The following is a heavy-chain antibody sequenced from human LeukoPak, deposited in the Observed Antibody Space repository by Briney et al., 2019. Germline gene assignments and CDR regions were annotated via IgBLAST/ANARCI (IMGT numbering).Heavy chain of an antibody. V-gene: IGHV1-69*13. D-gene: IGHD4-17*01. J-gene: IGHJ4*02. CDR3: ARGRVDGDYEYFGY. Sequence: GASVKVSCKASGGTFSSYAISWVRQAPGQGLEWMGGIIPIFGTANYAQKFQGRVTITADESTSTAYMELSSLRSEDTAVYYCARGRVDGDYEYFGYWGQGTLVTVSS. CDR2: IIPIFGTA. CDR1: GGTFSSYA.